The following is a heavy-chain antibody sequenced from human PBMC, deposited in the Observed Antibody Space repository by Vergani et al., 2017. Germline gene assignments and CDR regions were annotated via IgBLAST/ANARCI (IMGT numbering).Heavy chain of an antibody. CDR1: GVSITSSSYY. CDR2: MYHSGST. Sequence: QVQLQESGPGLVKPSETLSLTCTVSGVSITSSSYYWGWIRQPPGKGLEWIGYMYHSGSTNYNPSLETRVTISGDTSKNQFSLKLNSVTAADTAVYYCGRVADFYGLGSRLLDLWGQGILVTVSS. V-gene: IGHV4-61*01. CDR3: GRVADFYGLGSRLLDL. J-gene: IGHJ5*02. D-gene: IGHD3-10*01.